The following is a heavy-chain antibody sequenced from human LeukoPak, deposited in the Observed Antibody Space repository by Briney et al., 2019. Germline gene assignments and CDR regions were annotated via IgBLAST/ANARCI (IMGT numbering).Heavy chain of an antibody. CDR1: GFTFSDYN. D-gene: IGHD3-9*01. J-gene: IGHJ6*02. CDR2: ITNGGSTI. CDR3: ARSIGLTGGGVDV. Sequence: PGASLRLSCAASGFTFSDYNMNWVRQAPGKGLEWVSYITNGGSTIHHADSVKGRFTISRDNAKKTLYLQMNSLRAEDTAVYYCARSIGLTGGGVDVWGQGTTVTVSS. V-gene: IGHV3-11*01.